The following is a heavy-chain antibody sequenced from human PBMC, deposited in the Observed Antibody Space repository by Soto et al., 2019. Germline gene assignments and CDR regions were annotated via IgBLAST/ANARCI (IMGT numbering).Heavy chain of an antibody. CDR3: ARGGEVFHYYYGMDV. J-gene: IGHJ6*02. CDR1: GGTFSSCA. Sequence: SVKVSCKASGGTFSSCAIIWVRPAPGQGLDWMGGIIPIFGTANDAQKFKGRATMTADKSTSTAFMELSRLRSEDTAVYYCARGGEVFHYYYGMDVWGQGTTVTVSS. D-gene: IGHD3-10*01. CDR2: IIPIFGTA. V-gene: IGHV1-69*06.